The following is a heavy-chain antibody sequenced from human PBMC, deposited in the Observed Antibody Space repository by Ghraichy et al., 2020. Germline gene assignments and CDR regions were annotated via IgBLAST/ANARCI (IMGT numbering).Heavy chain of an antibody. CDR2: INPSGGST. J-gene: IGHJ6*02. V-gene: IGHV1-46*03. D-gene: IGHD3-22*01. CDR1: GYTFSNYY. CDR3: ARDSFDSSGPTNYYYYAMDV. Sequence: ASVKVSCNATGYTFSNYYVHWVRQAPGQGLEWMGTINPSGGSTSYTQKFQGRVTMTRGTSTNTVYMELSSVRSEDTAVYFCARDSFDSSGPTNYYYYAMDVWGQGTKVTVSS.